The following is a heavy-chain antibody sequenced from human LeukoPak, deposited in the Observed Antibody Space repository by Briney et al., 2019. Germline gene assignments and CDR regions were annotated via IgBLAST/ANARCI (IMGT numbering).Heavy chain of an antibody. CDR1: GGSFSGYY. V-gene: IGHV4-34*01. CDR3: ARLPSITDYYDSSGYYYYYYYMDV. D-gene: IGHD3-22*01. Sequence: SEALSLTCAVYGGSFSGYYWSWIRQPPGKGLEWIGEINHSGSTNYNPSLKSRVTISVDTSKNQFSLKLSSVTAADTAVYYCARLPSITDYYDSSGYYYYYYYMDVWGKGTTVTISS. CDR2: INHSGST. J-gene: IGHJ6*03.